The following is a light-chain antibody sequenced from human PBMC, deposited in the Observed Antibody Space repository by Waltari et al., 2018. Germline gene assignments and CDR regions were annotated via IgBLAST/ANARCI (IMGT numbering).Light chain of an antibody. CDR1: RGSIDSNY. V-gene: IGLV6-57*01. CDR2: DDY. Sequence: FMLTQPHSVSESPGKTVTISCTRTRGSIDSNYVQWYQQRPGRSPTTVIYDDYQRPSGVPTLFSASIDRASNSASLTIAGLTTEDEADYYCLSFDNTLWVFGGGTKLTIL. J-gene: IGLJ3*02. CDR3: LSFDNTLWV.